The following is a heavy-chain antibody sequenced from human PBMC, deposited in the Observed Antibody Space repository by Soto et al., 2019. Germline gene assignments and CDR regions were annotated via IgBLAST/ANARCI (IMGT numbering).Heavy chain of an antibody. CDR3: AIGPRMWLAGGGY. Sequence: SETLSLTCTVSGGSISSYRWSWIRQPAGKGLEWIGRLNHSGITDYNPSLKSRITISIDTSKKQFSLKLNSVTAADTAVYYCAIGPRMWLAGGGYWGQGTQVTVSS. V-gene: IGHV4-4*07. J-gene: IGHJ4*02. D-gene: IGHD6-19*01. CDR2: LNHSGIT. CDR1: GGSISSYR.